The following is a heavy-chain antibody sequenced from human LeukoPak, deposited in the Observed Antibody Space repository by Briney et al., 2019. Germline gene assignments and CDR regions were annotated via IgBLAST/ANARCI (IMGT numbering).Heavy chain of an antibody. CDR2: IFYSGST. CDR1: GGSISTSNYY. V-gene: IGHV4-39*07. D-gene: IGHD3-22*01. Sequence: PSETLSLTCTVSGGSISTSNYYWGWVRQPPGKALEWIGNIFYSGSTYYSPSLKSRVTISLDTSKNQFSLKLSSVTAADTAVYYCARWNNYYARRGNWFDPWGQGTLVTVSS. CDR3: ARWNNYYARRGNWFDP. J-gene: IGHJ5*02.